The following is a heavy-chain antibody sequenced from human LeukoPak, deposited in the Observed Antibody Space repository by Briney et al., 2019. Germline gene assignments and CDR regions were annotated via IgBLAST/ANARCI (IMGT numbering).Heavy chain of an antibody. D-gene: IGHD6-13*01. Sequence: GGSLRLSCVASGFTFSSYWMHWVRQTPGKGLVWISRINSDGRSTSYADSVKGRFTISRDNAKNTLYLQMNSLRAEDTAVYYCARGAVGQQLAGRDFDYWGQGTLVTVSS. V-gene: IGHV3-74*01. CDR3: ARGAVGQQLAGRDFDY. J-gene: IGHJ4*02. CDR1: GFTFSSYW. CDR2: INSDGRST.